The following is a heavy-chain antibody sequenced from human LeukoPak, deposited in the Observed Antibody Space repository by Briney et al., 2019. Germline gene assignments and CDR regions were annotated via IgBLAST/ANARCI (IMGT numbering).Heavy chain of an antibody. D-gene: IGHD3-22*01. CDR3: ARGYDSSGYPLYFDY. CDR2: ISSSSSYI. V-gene: IGHV3-21*01. Sequence: GGSLRLSCAASGFTFSGYSMNWDRQAPGKGLEWVSSISSSSSYIYYADSVKGRFTISRDNAKNSLYLQMNSLRAEDTAVYYCARGYDSSGYPLYFDYWGQGTLVTVSS. CDR1: GFTFSGYS. J-gene: IGHJ4*02.